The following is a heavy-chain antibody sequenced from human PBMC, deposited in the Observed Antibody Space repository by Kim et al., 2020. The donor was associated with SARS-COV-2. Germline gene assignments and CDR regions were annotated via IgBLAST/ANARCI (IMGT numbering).Heavy chain of an antibody. D-gene: IGHD3-22*01. CDR3: AKEGRSYDGSGYKRHFDY. J-gene: IGHJ4*02. V-gene: IGHV3-23*01. Sequence: GGSLRLSCAVSGFTFSSFAMSWVRQAPGKGMEWVSGLSATGETPYYADSVKGRFTISRDNSMNTLFLQMNSLRAEDSAVYYCAKEGRSYDGSGYKRHFDYWGQGTLVTVSS. CDR2: LSATGETP. CDR1: GFTFSSFA.